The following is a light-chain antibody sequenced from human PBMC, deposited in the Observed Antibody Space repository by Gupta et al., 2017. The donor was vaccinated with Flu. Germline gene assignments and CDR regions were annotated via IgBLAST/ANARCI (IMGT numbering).Light chain of an antibody. V-gene: IGLV1-47*01. Sequence: QSVLTQPPSTSGTPGQTVTICRSRGSSNIGRNYICWYHQLPGTAPNLLIYRNTLRPSGVPDRFSGSKSDTSGSLSISGLRSEDEGDYYCASWDDALSVWVFGGGTTLTVL. CDR2: RNT. CDR3: ASWDDALSVWV. J-gene: IGLJ3*02. CDR1: SSNIGRNY.